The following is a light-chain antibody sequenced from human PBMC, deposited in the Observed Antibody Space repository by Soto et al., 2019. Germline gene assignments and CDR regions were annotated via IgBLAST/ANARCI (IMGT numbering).Light chain of an antibody. J-gene: IGLJ3*02. CDR1: SSDVGGYNF. Sequence: QSALTQPASVSGSPGQSITISCTGTSSDVGGYNFVSCYQQHPGKAPRLMIYEVINRPSGVSHRFSGSKSGNTASLTFSGLQPEDEADYYCSSYASSGAVVFGGGTKLTVL. CDR2: EVI. V-gene: IGLV2-14*01. CDR3: SSYASSGAVV.